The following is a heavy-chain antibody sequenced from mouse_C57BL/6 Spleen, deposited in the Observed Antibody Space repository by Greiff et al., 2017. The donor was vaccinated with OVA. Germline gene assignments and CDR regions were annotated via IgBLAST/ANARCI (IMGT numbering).Heavy chain of an antibody. J-gene: IGHJ1*03. CDR2: IDPSDSYT. D-gene: IGHD1-1*01. CDR3: ARAYYRDRSYGYIGV. Sequence: VQLQQPGAELVMPGASVKLSCKASGYTFTSYWMHWVKQRPGQGLEWIGEIDPSDSYTNYNQKFKGKSTLTVDKSSSTAYMQLSSLTSEDSAVYYYARAYYRDRSYGYIGVWGTGTTVTDSS. V-gene: IGHV1-69*01. CDR1: GYTFTSYW.